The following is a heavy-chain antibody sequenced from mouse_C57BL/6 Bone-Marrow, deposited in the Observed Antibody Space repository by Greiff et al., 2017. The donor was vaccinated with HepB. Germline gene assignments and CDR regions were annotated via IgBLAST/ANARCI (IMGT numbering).Heavy chain of an antibody. J-gene: IGHJ2*01. CDR3: ARLGGYYHY. CDR2: ISSGGSYT. Sequence: EVQLVESGGDLVKPGGSLKLSCAASGFTFSSYGMSWVRQTPDKRLEWVATISSGGSYTYYPDSVKGRFTISRDNANNTLYLQMSSLKSEDTAMYYCARLGGYYHYWGQGTTLTVSS. D-gene: IGHD2-3*01. V-gene: IGHV5-6*01. CDR1: GFTFSSYG.